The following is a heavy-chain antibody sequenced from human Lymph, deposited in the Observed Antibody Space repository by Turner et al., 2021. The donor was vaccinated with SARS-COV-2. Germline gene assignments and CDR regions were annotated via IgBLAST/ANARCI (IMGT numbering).Heavy chain of an antibody. CDR1: GIIVSRNY. J-gene: IGHJ6*02. CDR3: ARDLGTYGMDV. CDR2: IYSGGTT. V-gene: IGHV3-53*01. D-gene: IGHD6-13*01. Sequence: EVQLVEPGVGLIQLGGSLRLSCSASGIIVSRNYMNWVRQAPGKGLEWVSGIYSGGTTYYADSVKGRFTISRDNSKNTLYLQMNSLRVEDTAVYDCARDLGTYGMDVWGQGTTVTVSS.